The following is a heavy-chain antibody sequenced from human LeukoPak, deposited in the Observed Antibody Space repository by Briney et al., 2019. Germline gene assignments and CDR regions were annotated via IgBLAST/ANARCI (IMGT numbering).Heavy chain of an antibody. J-gene: IGHJ6*02. CDR1: GFTFSSYS. Sequence: PGGSLRLSCAASGFTFSSYSMNWVRQAPGKGLEWVSSISSSSSYIYYADSVKGRFTISRDNAKNSLYLQMNSLRAEDTAVYYCAREWGGWYGHYYYGMDVWGQGTTVTVSS. D-gene: IGHD6-19*01. CDR2: ISSSSSYI. CDR3: AREWGGWYGHYYYGMDV. V-gene: IGHV3-21*01.